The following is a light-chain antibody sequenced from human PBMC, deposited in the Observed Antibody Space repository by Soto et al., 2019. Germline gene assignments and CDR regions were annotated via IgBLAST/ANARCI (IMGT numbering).Light chain of an antibody. CDR3: QQYNTFWT. CDR1: QSISSW. CDR2: DAS. Sequence: DIQMTQSPSTLSASVGDRVTITCRASQSISSWLAWYQQKPGKAPKLLIYDASNLESGVPSRFSGRGSGTEFTLTISSVPPDDSATYYCQQYNTFWTFGQGTKVEVK. J-gene: IGKJ1*01. V-gene: IGKV1-5*01.